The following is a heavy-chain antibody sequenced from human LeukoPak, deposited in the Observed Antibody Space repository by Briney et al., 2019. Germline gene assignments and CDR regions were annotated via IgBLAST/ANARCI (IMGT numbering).Heavy chain of an antibody. CDR3: TRGLRREQQLLRAFDD. J-gene: IGHJ4*02. V-gene: IGHV1-8*01. D-gene: IGHD6-13*01. CDR1: GYTFSSYD. CDR2: MNPNSGNT. Sequence: ASVKVSCKASGYTFSSYDINWVRQATGQGLEWMGWMNPNSGNTGYAQKFQGRVSMTSNTSISAAYMELSSLRSEDTAVYYCTRGLRREQQLLRAFDDWGQGTLVTVSS.